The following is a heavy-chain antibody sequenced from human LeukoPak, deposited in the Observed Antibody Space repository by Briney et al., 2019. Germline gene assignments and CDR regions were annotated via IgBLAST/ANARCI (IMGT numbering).Heavy chain of an antibody. J-gene: IGHJ4*02. CDR2: IYYSGSI. V-gene: IGHV4-30-4*01. CDR1: GVSISSVDYY. CDR3: ARSAGWYDY. D-gene: IGHD2-15*01. Sequence: PSQTLSLTCTASGVSISSVDYYWSWIRHPPGKGLEWIGYIYYSGSIYYNPSLKSRVTISVDTSKNQFSLELSSVTAADTAVYYCARSAGWYDYWGQGTLVTVSS.